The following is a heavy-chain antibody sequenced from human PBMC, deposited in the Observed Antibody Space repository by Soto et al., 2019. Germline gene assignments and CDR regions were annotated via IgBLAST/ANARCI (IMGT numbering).Heavy chain of an antibody. J-gene: IGHJ4*02. Sequence: EVQLVPSGAEVKKPGESLKISCKGSGYSFTSHWIGWVRQMPGKGLEWMGIIYPGDSDTRYSPSFQGLVTISADKSITTASLQWSSLKASDTAMYYCARHPDAAHTSDFDYWGQGTLVTVSS. CDR3: ARHPDAAHTSDFDY. D-gene: IGHD6-25*01. V-gene: IGHV5-51*01. CDR2: IYPGDSDT. CDR1: GYSFTSHW.